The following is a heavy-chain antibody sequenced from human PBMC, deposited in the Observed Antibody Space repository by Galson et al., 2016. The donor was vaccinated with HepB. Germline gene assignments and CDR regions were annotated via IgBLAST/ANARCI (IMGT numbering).Heavy chain of an antibody. V-gene: IGHV3-7*01. Sequence: SLRLSCAASGFTFSSNWMSWVRQAPGKGLEWVASIKEDGSETYYVDSVKGRFTISRDNAKNSLYLRMSSLRAEDTAVFYCARLRPRSYFDYWGQGTLVTVSS. CDR2: IKEDGSET. J-gene: IGHJ4*02. CDR3: ARLRPRSYFDY. CDR1: GFTFSSNW.